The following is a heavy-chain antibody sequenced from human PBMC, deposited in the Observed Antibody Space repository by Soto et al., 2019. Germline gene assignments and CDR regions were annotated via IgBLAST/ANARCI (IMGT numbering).Heavy chain of an antibody. CDR1: GFTFTSSA. CDR3: AASPTTVVTPDH. CDR2: IVVGSGNT. V-gene: IGHV1-58*01. J-gene: IGHJ4*02. D-gene: IGHD4-17*01. Sequence: GASVKVSFKASGFTFTSSAVQWVRQARGQRLEWIGWIVVGSGNTNYAQKFQERVTITKDMSTSTAYMELSSLRSEDTAVYYCAASPTTVVTPDHWGQGTLVTVSS.